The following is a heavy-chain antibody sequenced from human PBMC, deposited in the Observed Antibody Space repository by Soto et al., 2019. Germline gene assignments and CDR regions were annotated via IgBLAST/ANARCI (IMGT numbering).Heavy chain of an antibody. Sequence: TSETLSLSCTVSGGSLSSYYWSLIRQPPGKGLEWIGYIYYSGSTNYNPSLKSRVTISVDTSKNQFSLKLSSVTAADTAVYYCARDQVPADLLGWLAPWAQGTLDTVSS. D-gene: IGHD2-2*01. CDR1: GGSLSSYY. CDR3: ARDQVPADLLGWLAP. J-gene: IGHJ5*01. CDR2: IYYSGST. V-gene: IGHV4-59*01.